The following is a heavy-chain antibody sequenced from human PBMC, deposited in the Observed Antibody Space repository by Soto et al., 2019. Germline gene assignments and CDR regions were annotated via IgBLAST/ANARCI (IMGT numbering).Heavy chain of an antibody. D-gene: IGHD3-3*01. V-gene: IGHV4-39*01. CDR1: GGSISSSSYY. J-gene: IGHJ4*02. Sequence: NPSETLSLTCTVSGGSISSSSYYWGWIRQPPGKGLEWIGSIYYSGSTYYNPSLKSRVTISVDTSKNQFSLKLSSVTAADTAVYYCARGPYDLWSGYYSHREYLDYWGQGTLVTVSS. CDR3: ARGPYDLWSGYYSHREYLDY. CDR2: IYYSGST.